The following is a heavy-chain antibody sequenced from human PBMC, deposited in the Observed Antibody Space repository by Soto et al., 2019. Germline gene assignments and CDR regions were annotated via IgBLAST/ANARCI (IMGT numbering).Heavy chain of an antibody. J-gene: IGHJ4*02. CDR2: INAGNGNT. D-gene: IGHD2-2*01. CDR3: ARSPSLFTDY. V-gene: IGHV1-3*01. CDR1: GYTFTDYA. Sequence: GASVKGACKASGYTFTDYAVHWVRQAPGQRLEWMGWINAGNGNTKYSQKFQGRVTITRDTSASTAYMELSSLRSEDTAVYYCARSPSLFTDYWGQGTLVTVSS.